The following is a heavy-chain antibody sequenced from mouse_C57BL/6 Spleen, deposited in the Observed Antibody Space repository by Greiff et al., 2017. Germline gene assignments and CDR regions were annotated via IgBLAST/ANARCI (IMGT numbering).Heavy chain of an antibody. J-gene: IGHJ2*01. CDR2: IDPENGDT. CDR1: GFTFTDDY. V-gene: IGHV14-4*01. Sequence: VQLQESGAELVRPGASVKLSCTASGFTFTDDYMHWVKQRPEQGLEWIGWIDPENGDTDYASKFQGKATITADTSSNTAYLQLSSLTSEDAAVYYCTATWIFDDWGQGTTLTVSS. CDR3: TATWIFDD.